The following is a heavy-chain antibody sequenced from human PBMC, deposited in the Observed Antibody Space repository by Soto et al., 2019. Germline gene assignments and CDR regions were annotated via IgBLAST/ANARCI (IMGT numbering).Heavy chain of an antibody. V-gene: IGHV1-18*01. D-gene: IGHD1-1*01. CDR1: GYTFTSYG. J-gene: IGHJ4*02. CDR3: ARGRYGDY. CDR2: ISAHNGNT. Sequence: QVHLVQSGAEVKKPGASVKVSCKGSGYTFTSYGITWVRQAPGQGLEWMGWISAHNGNTDYAQKLQGRVTVTRDTYTSTAYMELRRLRSDDTAMYYCARGRYGDYWGQGALVTVSS.